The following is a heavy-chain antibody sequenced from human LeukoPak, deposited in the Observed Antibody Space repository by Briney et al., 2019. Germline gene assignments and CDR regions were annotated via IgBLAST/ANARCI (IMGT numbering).Heavy chain of an antibody. Sequence: GESLKISCKGSGYRFTSYWIGWVRQMPGKGLEWMGIIYPSDSDTRYSPSFQGQVSISADKPISAAYLQWSSLKASDTAMYYCARQDGSYWGRWDYWGQGTLVTVSS. CDR1: GYRFTSYW. CDR3: ARQDGSYWGRWDY. D-gene: IGHD1-26*01. CDR2: IYPSDSDT. V-gene: IGHV5-51*01. J-gene: IGHJ4*02.